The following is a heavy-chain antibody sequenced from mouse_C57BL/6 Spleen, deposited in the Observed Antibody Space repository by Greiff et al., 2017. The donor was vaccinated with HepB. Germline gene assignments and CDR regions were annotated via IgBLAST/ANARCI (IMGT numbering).Heavy chain of an antibody. CDR1: GYTFTSYW. CDR3: ARGTTVVAKMDY. Sequence: QVQLQQPGAELVKPGASVKMSCKASGYTFTSYWITWVKQRPRQGLEWIGDIYPGSGSTNYNEKFKSKATLTVDTSSSTAYMQLSSLTSEDSAVYYCARGTTVVAKMDYWGQGTSVTVSS. J-gene: IGHJ4*01. D-gene: IGHD1-1*01. CDR2: IYPGSGST. V-gene: IGHV1-55*01.